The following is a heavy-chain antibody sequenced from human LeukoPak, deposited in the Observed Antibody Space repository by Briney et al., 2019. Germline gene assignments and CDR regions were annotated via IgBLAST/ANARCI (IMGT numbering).Heavy chain of an antibody. CDR2: ISSSSSTI. Sequence: GGSLRLSCAASGFTFSSYSMNWVRQAPGKGLEWVSYISSSSSTIYYADSVKGRFTISRDNAKNSLYLQMNSLRADDTALYYCAKGGLGSYYTRNWFDPWGQGNLVNVSS. CDR1: GFTFSSYS. CDR3: AKGGLGSYYTRNWFDP. V-gene: IGHV3-48*01. J-gene: IGHJ5*02. D-gene: IGHD3-10*01.